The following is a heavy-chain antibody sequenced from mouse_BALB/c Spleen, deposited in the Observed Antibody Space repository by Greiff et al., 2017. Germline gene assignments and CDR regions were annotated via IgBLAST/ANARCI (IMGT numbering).Heavy chain of an antibody. Sequence: LQHPGSELVRPGASVKLSCKASGYTFTSYWMHWVKQRPGQGLEWIGNIYPGSGSTNYDEKFKSKATLTVDTSSSTAYMQLSSLTSEDSAVYYCTITTADYAMDYWGQGTSVTVSS. CDR1: GYTFTSYW. J-gene: IGHJ4*01. V-gene: IGHV1S22*01. CDR3: TITTADYAMDY. CDR2: IYPGSGST. D-gene: IGHD1-2*01.